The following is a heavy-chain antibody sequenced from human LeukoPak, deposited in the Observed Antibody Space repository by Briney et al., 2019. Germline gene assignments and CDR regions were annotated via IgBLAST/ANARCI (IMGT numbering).Heavy chain of an antibody. CDR2: IYYSGST. CDR3: ARYWAYCGGDCHQPDDAFDI. J-gene: IGHJ3*02. V-gene: IGHV4-39*01. Sequence: PSETLSLTCTVSGGSISSSSYYWGWIRQPPGKGLEWIGSIYYSGSTYYNPSLKSRVTISVDTSKNQFSLKLSSVTAADTAVYYCARYWAYCGGDCHQPDDAFDIWGQGTMVTVSS. D-gene: IGHD2-21*02. CDR1: GGSISSSSYY.